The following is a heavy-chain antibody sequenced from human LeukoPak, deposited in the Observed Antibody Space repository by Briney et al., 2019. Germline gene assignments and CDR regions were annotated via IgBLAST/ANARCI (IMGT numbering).Heavy chain of an antibody. CDR3: ARDRRQLSYYYYGMDV. CDR1: GGSISNAAYY. J-gene: IGHJ6*02. CDR2: IYYSGST. D-gene: IGHD6-13*01. Sequence: PSETLSLTCTVSGGSISNAAYYWSWIRQPPGKGLEWIGYIYYSGSTYYNPSLKSRVTISVDTSKNQFSLKLSSVTAADTAVYYCARDRRQLSYYYYGMDVWGQGTTVTVSS. V-gene: IGHV4-30-4*08.